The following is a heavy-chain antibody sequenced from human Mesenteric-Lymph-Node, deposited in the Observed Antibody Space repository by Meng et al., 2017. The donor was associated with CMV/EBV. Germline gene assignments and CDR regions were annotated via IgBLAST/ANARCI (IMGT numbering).Heavy chain of an antibody. CDR3: AILTGDQVY. J-gene: IGHJ4*02. CDR1: GFTFDDYA. CDR2: VSWNSGSI. Sequence: SLKIPCAASGFTFDDYAMHWVRQAPGKGLEWVSCVSWNSGSIGYADSVKGRFTISRDNAKNSLYLQMNSLRAEDTALYYCAILTGDQVYWGQGTLVTVSS. D-gene: IGHD4-17*01. V-gene: IGHV3-9*01.